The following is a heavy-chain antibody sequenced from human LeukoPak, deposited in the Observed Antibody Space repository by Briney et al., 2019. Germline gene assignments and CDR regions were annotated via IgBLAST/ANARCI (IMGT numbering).Heavy chain of an antibody. J-gene: IGHJ4*02. Sequence: ASVKVSCKASGYTFTSYYMHWVRQAPGQGLEWMGMINPSGGSTSYAQKFQGRVTMTRDTSTSTVYMELSSLRSEDTAVYYCAAAIAVAGATSPLVYWGQGTLVAVSS. D-gene: IGHD6-19*01. CDR1: GYTFTSYY. CDR3: AAAIAVAGATSPLVY. V-gene: IGHV1-46*01. CDR2: INPSGGST.